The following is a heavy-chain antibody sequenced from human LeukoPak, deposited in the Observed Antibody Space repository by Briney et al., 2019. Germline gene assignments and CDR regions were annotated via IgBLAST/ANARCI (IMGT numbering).Heavy chain of an antibody. V-gene: IGHV1-18*01. CDR3: ARGGGYSGYLPTQPPDY. J-gene: IGHJ4*02. CDR2: ISAYNGNT. Sequence: ASVKVSCKASGYTFTSYGISWVRQAPGQGLEWMGWISAYNGNTNYAQTLQGRVTMTTDTSTSTAYMELRSLRSDDTAVYYCARGGGYSGYLPTQPPDYWGQGTLVTVSS. CDR1: GYTFTSYG. D-gene: IGHD5-12*01.